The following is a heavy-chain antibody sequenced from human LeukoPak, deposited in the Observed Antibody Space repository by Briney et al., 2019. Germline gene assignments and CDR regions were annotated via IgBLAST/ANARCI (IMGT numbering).Heavy chain of an antibody. J-gene: IGHJ3*02. CDR1: GASINSGSNY. D-gene: IGHD5-18*01. Sequence: SETLSLTCTVSGASINSGSNYWGWIRQPPGKTLEWIGSIYSSGSTYYNPSLKSRVIIMIDTPKNHFSLTLSSVTAADTAVNYCARSDGYGLVGIWGQGTMVTVSS. CDR3: ARSDGYGLVGI. CDR2: IYSSGST. V-gene: IGHV4-39*07.